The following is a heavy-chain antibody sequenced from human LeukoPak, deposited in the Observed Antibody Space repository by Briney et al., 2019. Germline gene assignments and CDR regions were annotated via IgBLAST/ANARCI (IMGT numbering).Heavy chain of an antibody. J-gene: IGHJ4*02. CDR1: GFTFSGYS. CDR3: ARRPAGYSSGFTPKYYFDY. D-gene: IGHD6-19*01. Sequence: GGSLRLSCAASGFTFSGYSMNWVRQAPGKGLEWFSYISSSSSTIYYADSVKGRFTISRDNAKNSLYLQMNSLRAEDTAVYYCARRPAGYSSGFTPKYYFDYWGQGTLVTVSS. CDR2: ISSSSSTI. V-gene: IGHV3-48*01.